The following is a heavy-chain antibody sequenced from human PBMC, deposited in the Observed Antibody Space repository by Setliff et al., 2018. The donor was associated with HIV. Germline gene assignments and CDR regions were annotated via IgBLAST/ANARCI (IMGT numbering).Heavy chain of an antibody. D-gene: IGHD1-26*01. CDR2: ISAYNGNT. J-gene: IGHJ3*02. V-gene: IGHV1-18*01. CDR3: AREAGRWELLHDAFDI. Sequence: ASAKVSCKASGYTFTSYGISWVRQAPGQGLEWMGWISAYNGNTNYAQKLQGRVTMTTDTSTSTAYMELRSLRSDDTAVYYCAREAGRWELLHDAFDIWGRGTMVTVSS. CDR1: GYTFTSYG.